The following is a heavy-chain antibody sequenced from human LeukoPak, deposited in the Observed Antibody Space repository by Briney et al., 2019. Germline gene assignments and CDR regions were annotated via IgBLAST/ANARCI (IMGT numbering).Heavy chain of an antibody. CDR3: AREDYSNYGNWFDP. CDR1: GYTFTGYY. D-gene: IGHD4-11*01. J-gene: IGHJ5*02. V-gene: IGHV1-2*02. Sequence: ASVKVSCKASGYTFTGYYMHWVRQAPGQGLEWMGWINPKSGGTNYAQKFQGRVTMTRDTSISTAYMELSRLRSDDTAVYYCAREDYSNYGNWFDPWGQGTLVTVSS. CDR2: INPKSGGT.